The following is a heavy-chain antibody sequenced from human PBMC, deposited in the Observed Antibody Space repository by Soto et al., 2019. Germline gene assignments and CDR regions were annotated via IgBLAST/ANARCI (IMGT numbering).Heavy chain of an antibody. CDR2: INHLETT. CDR1: GASITFGGYS. J-gene: IGHJ4*02. CDR3: ARGGGSDSFDY. Sequence: QLQLHESGSGLVKPSQTLSLTCTVSGASITFGGYSWSWIRQTPGKGLEWIGYINHLETTFYNPSFDSRLTLSIDRAKNQFSLKLHSMSAADRAVYFCARGGGSDSFDYWGQGILVTVSS. V-gene: IGHV4-30-2*01. D-gene: IGHD1-26*01.